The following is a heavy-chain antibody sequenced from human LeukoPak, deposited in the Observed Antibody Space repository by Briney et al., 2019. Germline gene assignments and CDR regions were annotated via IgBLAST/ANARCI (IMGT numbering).Heavy chain of an antibody. J-gene: IGHJ5*02. Sequence: PSQTLSLTCTVSGGSISSGGYYWSWILQHPGKGVEWIGYIYYSGSTYYNPSLKSRVTISVDTSKNQFSLKLGSATAADTAVYYCVRWHDRPPRAWFDPWGQGTLVTVSS. CDR2: IYYSGST. V-gene: IGHV4-31*03. CDR1: GGSISSGGYY. D-gene: IGHD5-12*01. CDR3: VRWHDRPPRAWFDP.